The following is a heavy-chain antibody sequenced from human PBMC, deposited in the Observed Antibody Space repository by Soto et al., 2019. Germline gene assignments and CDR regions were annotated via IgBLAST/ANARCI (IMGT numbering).Heavy chain of an antibody. CDR2: IFYGGST. CDR1: SGSMSGYY. J-gene: IGHJ4*02. V-gene: IGHV4-59*08. Sequence: PSETLSLTCTVSSGSMSGYYWAWVRQTPEKGLEWIVNIFYGGSTTHNPSLKSRATISVDTIRNQFSLKLTSVTAADTAVYYCARHVGKWGFDYWGQGTLVTVSS. CDR3: ARHVGKWGFDY. D-gene: IGHD1-26*01.